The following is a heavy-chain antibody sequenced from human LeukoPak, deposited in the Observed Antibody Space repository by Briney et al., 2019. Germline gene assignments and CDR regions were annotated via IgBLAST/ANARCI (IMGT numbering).Heavy chain of an antibody. Sequence: GGSLRLSCAASGFTFSSYWMSWVRQAPGKGLEWVANIKQDGSEKYCVDSVKGRFTISRDNAKNSLYLQMNSLRAEDTAVYYCARVGYSSGWYDAFDIWGQGTMVTVSS. J-gene: IGHJ3*02. CDR2: IKQDGSEK. D-gene: IGHD6-19*01. V-gene: IGHV3-7*03. CDR1: GFTFSSYW. CDR3: ARVGYSSGWYDAFDI.